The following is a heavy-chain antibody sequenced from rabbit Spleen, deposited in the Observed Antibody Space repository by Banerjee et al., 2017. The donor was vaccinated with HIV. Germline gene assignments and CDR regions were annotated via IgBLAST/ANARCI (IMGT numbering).Heavy chain of an antibody. CDR1: GFDFSSYY. J-gene: IGHJ4*01. V-gene: IGHV1S7*01. Sequence: QLKESGGGLVQPGGSLKLSCKASGFDFSSYYMNWVRQAPGKGLEWIGYIDPVFGITYYASWVNGRFTISSHNAQNTLHLQLNSLTAADTATYFCVRDRANIGGDYGPYYFDLWGQGTLVTVS. CDR2: IDPVFGIT. CDR3: VRDRANIGGDYGPYYFDL. D-gene: IGHD2-1*01.